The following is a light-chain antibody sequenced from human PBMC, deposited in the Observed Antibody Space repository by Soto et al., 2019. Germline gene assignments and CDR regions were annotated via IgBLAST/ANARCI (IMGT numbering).Light chain of an antibody. CDR2: AAS. Sequence: DLHMTQSPSSLSAAVGDGFTMTCRASHSISSYLNWYQHKTGKATTLLIYAASSLQTGVPSRLSGSRSEKDFAITISSLQREDFATYYCQQTDNFPRTFGQGPKVAIK. CDR1: HSISSY. J-gene: IGKJ1*01. CDR3: QQTDNFPRT. V-gene: IGKV1-39*01.